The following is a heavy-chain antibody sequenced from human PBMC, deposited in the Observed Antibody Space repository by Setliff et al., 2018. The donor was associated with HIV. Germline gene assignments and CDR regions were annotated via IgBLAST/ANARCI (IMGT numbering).Heavy chain of an antibody. Sequence: SETLSLTCTVSGGSASNSRYYWAWIRQPPGKGLEYIGSIHYNEKTYYNPSLKSRVTISVDTSKNQFSLKLSSVTAADTAVYYCAGEYSSGWYSGHYWGQGTLVTVSS. J-gene: IGHJ4*02. CDR2: IHYNEKT. D-gene: IGHD6-19*01. CDR3: AGEYSSGWYSGHY. V-gene: IGHV4-39*07. CDR1: GGSASNSRYY.